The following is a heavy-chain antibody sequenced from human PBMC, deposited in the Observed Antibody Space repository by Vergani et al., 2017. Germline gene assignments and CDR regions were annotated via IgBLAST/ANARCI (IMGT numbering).Heavy chain of an antibody. CDR2: INHSGST. D-gene: IGHD3-10*01. V-gene: IGHV4-34*01. CDR3: ARGATRTHRAVGY. J-gene: IGHJ4*02. CDR1: GGYFSGYY. Sequence: QVQLQQWGTGLLKPSETLSLTCAVYGGYFSGYYWSWIRQPPGKGLEWIGEINHSGSTNYNPSLKSRVTISVDTSKNQFSLKLSSVTAADTAVYYCARGATRTHRAVGYWGQGTLVTVSS.